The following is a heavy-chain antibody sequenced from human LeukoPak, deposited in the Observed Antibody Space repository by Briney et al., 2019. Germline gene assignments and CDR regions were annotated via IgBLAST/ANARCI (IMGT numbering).Heavy chain of an antibody. V-gene: IGHV1-18*01. CDR3: ARPQVRYCSSTSCYGRVDY. D-gene: IGHD2-2*01. J-gene: IGHJ4*02. CDR1: GYTFTSYG. CDR2: ISAYNGNT. Sequence: ASVKVSCKASGYTFTSYGISWVRQAPGQGLEWMGWISAYNGNTNCAQKLQGRVTMTTDTSTSTAYMELRSLRSDDTAGYYCARPQVRYCSSTSCYGRVDYWGQGTLVTVSS.